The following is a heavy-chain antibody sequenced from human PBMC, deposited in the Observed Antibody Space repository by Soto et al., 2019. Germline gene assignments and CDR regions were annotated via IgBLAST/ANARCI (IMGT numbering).Heavy chain of an antibody. D-gene: IGHD6-6*01. J-gene: IGHJ6*02. CDR2: IYSGGST. V-gene: IGHV3-53*01. CDR3: STSSRNEYHFAMDA. CDR1: GLSVSSSD. Sequence: VQLEESGGGLVRPGGSLRLSCAASGLSVSSSDMSWVRQASGKGLEWVSVIYSGGSTHDADSVKGRFTISRDNSKNTVHLQMNSLRVDDTAVYFCSTSSRNEYHFAMDAWGQGTTVIVSS.